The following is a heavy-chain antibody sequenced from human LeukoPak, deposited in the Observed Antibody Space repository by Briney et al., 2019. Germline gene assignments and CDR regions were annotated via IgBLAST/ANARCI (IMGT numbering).Heavy chain of an antibody. CDR1: GGSMSSYY. Sequence: SSETLSLTCTVSGGSMSSYYWSWIRQHPGKGLEWVGYIYYSGSTKYNPSLKSRVTISVDTSKNQFSLKLSSVTAADTAVYYCARGARAGYNLEPFDYWGQGTLVTVSS. V-gene: IGHV4-59*08. CDR3: ARGARAGYNLEPFDY. D-gene: IGHD5-24*01. J-gene: IGHJ4*02. CDR2: IYYSGST.